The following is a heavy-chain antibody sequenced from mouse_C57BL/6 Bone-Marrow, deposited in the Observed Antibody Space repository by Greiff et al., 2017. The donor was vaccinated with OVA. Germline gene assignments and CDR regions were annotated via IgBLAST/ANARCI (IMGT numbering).Heavy chain of an antibody. V-gene: IGHV1-50*01. Sequence: QVQLQQPRAELVKPGASVKLSCKASGYTFTSYWMQWVKQRPGQGLEWIGEIDPSDSYTNYTQKFKGKATLTVDTSSSTAYMQLSSLTSEDSAVDYCARPPKWDGTWFAYWGKGTLVTVSA. CDR1: GYTFTSYW. D-gene: IGHD4-1*01. CDR2: IDPSDSYT. J-gene: IGHJ3*01. CDR3: ARPPKWDGTWFAY.